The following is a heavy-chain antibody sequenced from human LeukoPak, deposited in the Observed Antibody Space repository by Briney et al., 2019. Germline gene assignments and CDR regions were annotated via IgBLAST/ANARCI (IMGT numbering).Heavy chain of an antibody. CDR3: AKDLSSGWYSTYDY. CDR2: ISGSGGGT. J-gene: IGHJ4*02. CDR1: GFTFSSYA. Sequence: PGGSLRLSCAASGFTFSSYAMSWVRQAPGKGLEWVSAISGSGGGTYYADSVKGRFTISRDNSKNTLYLQMNSLRAEDTAVYYCAKDLSSGWYSTYDYWGQGTLVTVSS. V-gene: IGHV3-23*01. D-gene: IGHD6-19*01.